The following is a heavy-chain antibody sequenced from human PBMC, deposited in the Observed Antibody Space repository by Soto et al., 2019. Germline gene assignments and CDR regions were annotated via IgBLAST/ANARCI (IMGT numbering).Heavy chain of an antibody. CDR2: IYYSGST. CDR1: GGSISSYY. V-gene: IGHV4-59*12. Sequence: SETLSLTCTVSGGSISSYYWSWIRQPPGKGLEWIGYIYYSGSTNYNPSLKSRVTISVDTSKNTVSRHMNSLRAEDTALYYCAKDRPRRTFGYFFDYWGQGTPVTVSS. CDR3: AKDRPRRTFGYFFDY. J-gene: IGHJ4*02. D-gene: IGHD3-3*01.